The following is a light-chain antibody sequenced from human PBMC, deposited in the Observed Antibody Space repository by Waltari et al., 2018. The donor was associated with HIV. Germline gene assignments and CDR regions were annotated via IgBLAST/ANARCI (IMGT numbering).Light chain of an antibody. CDR3: ASFTGDNTVM. V-gene: IGLV2-14*03. CDR1: DSDFGVLTF. CDR2: DVD. Sequence: AVTHPASVSGLPGQSPTLSATGADSDFGVLTFVPWYQQHSGKPPKLILYDVDSRASGVSDRFSGSMSGNTASLTISGLRAEDEAHYYCASFTGDNTVMFGGGTEVTVL. J-gene: IGLJ3*02.